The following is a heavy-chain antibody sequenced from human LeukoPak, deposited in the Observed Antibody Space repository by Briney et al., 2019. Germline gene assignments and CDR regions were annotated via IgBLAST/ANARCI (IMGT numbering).Heavy chain of an antibody. J-gene: IGHJ4*02. CDR1: GITFRSYS. CDR3: AKRQRSYDFWSGPLDY. Sequence: GGSLRLSCAASGITFRSYSMNWVRQAPGKGLEWVSYISSDSSTIYYAHSVKGRFTISRDNSKNTLYLQMNSLRAEDTAVYYCAKRQRSYDFWSGPLDYWGQGTLVTVSS. D-gene: IGHD3-3*01. CDR2: ISSDSSTI. V-gene: IGHV3-48*01.